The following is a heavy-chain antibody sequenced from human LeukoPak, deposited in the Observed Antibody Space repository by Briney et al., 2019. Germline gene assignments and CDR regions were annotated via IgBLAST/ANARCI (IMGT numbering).Heavy chain of an antibody. V-gene: IGHV4-59*11. J-gene: IGHJ4*02. Sequence: SETLSLTGTVSGGSISSQYWSWIRQPPGKGLEWIGYIYYSGSTNYNPSLKSRVTISVDTSKSQFSLKLSSVTAADTAVYYCARGAGWLPLVWGQGTLVTVSS. D-gene: IGHD5-24*01. CDR1: GGSISSQY. CDR2: IYYSGST. CDR3: ARGAGWLPLV.